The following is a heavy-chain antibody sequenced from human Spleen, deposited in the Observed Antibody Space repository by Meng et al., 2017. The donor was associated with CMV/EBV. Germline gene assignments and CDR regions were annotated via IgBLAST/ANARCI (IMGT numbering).Heavy chain of an antibody. CDR3: ARGDHSYGMDV. CDR2: IGTAGDT. D-gene: IGHD1-26*01. Sequence: GGSLRLSCAASGFTFSSYDMHWVRQATGKGLEWVSAIGTAGDTYYPGSVKGRFTISRENAKNSLYLQMNSLRAGDTAVYYCARGDHSYGMDVWGQGTTVTVSS. J-gene: IGHJ6*02. V-gene: IGHV3-13*01. CDR1: GFTFSSYD.